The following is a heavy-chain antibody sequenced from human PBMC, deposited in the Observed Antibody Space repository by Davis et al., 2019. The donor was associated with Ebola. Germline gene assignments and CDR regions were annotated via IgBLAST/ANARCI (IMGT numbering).Heavy chain of an antibody. CDR3: AKDRTAVKDYGDSYYYYGMDV. V-gene: IGHV3-23*01. Sequence: GESLKISCAASGFTFSSYVMSWVRPAPGKGLEWLSAISGSGGSTYYADSVKGRFTISRDNSKNTLYLQMNSLGAEDTAVYYCAKDRTAVKDYGDSYYYYGMDVWGQGTTVTVSS. CDR2: ISGSGGST. D-gene: IGHD4-17*01. J-gene: IGHJ6*02. CDR1: GFTFSSYV.